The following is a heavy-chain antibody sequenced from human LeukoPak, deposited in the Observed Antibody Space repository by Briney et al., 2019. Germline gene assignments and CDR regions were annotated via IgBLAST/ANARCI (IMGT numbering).Heavy chain of an antibody. CDR2: ISSSGSTI. V-gene: IGHV3-48*03. D-gene: IGHD4-17*01. CDR3: AMRTTIYYYYGMDV. Sequence: GGSLRLSCAASGFTFSSYEMNWVRQAPGKGLGWVSYISSSGSTIYYADSVKGRFTISRDNAKNSLYLQMNSLRAEDTAVYYCAMRTTIYYYYGMDVWGQGTTVTVSS. CDR1: GFTFSSYE. J-gene: IGHJ6*02.